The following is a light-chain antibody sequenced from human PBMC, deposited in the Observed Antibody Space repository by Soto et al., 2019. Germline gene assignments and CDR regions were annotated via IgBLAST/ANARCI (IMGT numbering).Light chain of an antibody. CDR2: NND. CDR3: EAWDDSLYGAV. CDR1: SSNIGANP. Sequence: QSVLTQPPSASGTPGQRVTISYSGSSSNIGANPINWYQQLPGTAPKLLIYNNDQRPSGVPDRFSASKSGTSASLAISGLQSEDEADYYCEAWDDSLYGAVLGGGTQLTVL. V-gene: IGLV1-44*01. J-gene: IGLJ2*01.